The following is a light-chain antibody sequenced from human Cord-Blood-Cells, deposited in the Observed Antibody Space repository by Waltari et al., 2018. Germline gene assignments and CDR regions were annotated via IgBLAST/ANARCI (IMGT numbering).Light chain of an antibody. Sequence: QSALTQPASVSGSPGQSTTSSCTGTSSDVGSYNLVSWYQQHPGKAPKLMIYEVSKRPSGVSNRFSGSKSGNTASLTISVLQAEDEADYYCCSYAGSSTYVFGTGTKVTVL. CDR2: EVS. J-gene: IGLJ1*01. CDR1: SSDVGSYNL. CDR3: CSYAGSSTYV. V-gene: IGLV2-23*02.